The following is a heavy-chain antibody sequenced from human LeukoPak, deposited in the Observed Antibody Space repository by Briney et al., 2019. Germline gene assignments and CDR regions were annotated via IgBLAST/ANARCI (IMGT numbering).Heavy chain of an antibody. CDR1: GFTFSTYW. V-gene: IGHV3-7*01. Sequence: GGSLRLSCAASGFTFSTYWMSWVRQAPGKGLEWVANIKRDGSEKNYVESVKGRFTISRDNTKNSLYLQMNSLRAEDTAVYYCARDSNYYGDYLGDYYYYMDVWGKGTTVTVSS. CDR3: ARDSNYYGDYLGDYYYYMDV. D-gene: IGHD4-17*01. CDR2: IKRDGSEK. J-gene: IGHJ6*03.